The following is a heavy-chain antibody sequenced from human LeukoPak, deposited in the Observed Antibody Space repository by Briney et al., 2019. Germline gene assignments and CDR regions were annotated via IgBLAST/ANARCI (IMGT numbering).Heavy chain of an antibody. CDR1: GYSISSGYY. V-gene: IGHV4-38-2*02. CDR2: IYHSGST. D-gene: IGHD2-15*01. J-gene: IGHJ5*02. Sequence: SETLSLTCTVSGYSISSGYYWGWTRQPPGKGLEWIGSIYHSGSTYYNPSLKSRVTISVDTSKNQFSLKLSSVTAADTAVYYCARDAPYKNCSGGSCYSRQYNWFDPWGQGTLVTVSS. CDR3: ARDAPYKNCSGGSCYSRQYNWFDP.